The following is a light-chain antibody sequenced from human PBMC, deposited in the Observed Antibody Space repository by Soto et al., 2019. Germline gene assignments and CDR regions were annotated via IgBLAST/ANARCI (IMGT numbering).Light chain of an antibody. Sequence: DIQMTQFPSTLSASVGDRATITCRASQSISTWLAWYQQKPGKAPTILIYNASSLESGVPTRFGRSGSGTKFTLTISSLQPYDFENYYCQQYNNSFGQGTKVEI. CDR2: NAS. CDR1: QSISTW. V-gene: IGKV1-5*03. J-gene: IGKJ1*01. CDR3: QQYNNS.